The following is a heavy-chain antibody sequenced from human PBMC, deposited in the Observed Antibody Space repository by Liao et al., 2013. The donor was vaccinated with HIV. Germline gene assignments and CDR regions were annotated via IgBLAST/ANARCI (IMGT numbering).Heavy chain of an antibody. Sequence: QVQLQQWGAGLLKPSETLSLTCAVYGGSFSGYYWGWIRQPPGKGLEWIGSIYYSGSTYYNPSLKSRVTISVDTSKNQFSLKLSSVTAADTAVYYCTREKGIAVAGKGFQHWGQGTLVTVSS. CDR2: IYYSGST. J-gene: IGHJ1*01. CDR1: GGSFSGYY. V-gene: IGHV4-34*01. D-gene: IGHD6-19*01. CDR3: TREKGIAVAGKGFQH.